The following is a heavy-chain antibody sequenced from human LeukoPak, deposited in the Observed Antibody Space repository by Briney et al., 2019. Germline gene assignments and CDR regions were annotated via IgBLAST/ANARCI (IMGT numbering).Heavy chain of an antibody. V-gene: IGHV3-23*01. Sequence: GGSLRLSCAASGFTFSTYAMAWVRQAPGKGLEWVSAISGSGGTTHYADSVKGRFTISRDNSKNTLYLQMNSLRAEDTAVYYCARELGDSSGYYPFGYWGQGTLVTVSS. CDR2: ISGSGGTT. CDR3: ARELGDSSGYYPFGY. J-gene: IGHJ4*02. CDR1: GFTFSTYA. D-gene: IGHD3-22*01.